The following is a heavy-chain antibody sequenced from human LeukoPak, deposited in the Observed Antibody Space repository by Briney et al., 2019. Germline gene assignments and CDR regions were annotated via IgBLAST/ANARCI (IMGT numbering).Heavy chain of an antibody. D-gene: IGHD6-19*01. V-gene: IGHV1-2*02. CDR1: GYTFTGYY. J-gene: IGHJ4*02. Sequence: ASVKVSCKASGYTFTGYYMHWVRQAPGQVLEWMGWINPNSGGTNYAQKFQGRVTMTRDTSISTAYMELSRLRSDDTAVYYCARDHDSSGWYHFDYWGQGTLVTVSS. CDR2: INPNSGGT. CDR3: ARDHDSSGWYHFDY.